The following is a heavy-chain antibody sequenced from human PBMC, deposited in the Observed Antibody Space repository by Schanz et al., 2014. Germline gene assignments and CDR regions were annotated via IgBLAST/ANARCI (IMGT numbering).Heavy chain of an antibody. Sequence: QVDLIQTGAEVGKPGASGKASGKVSGYRSRDASIHWVRAVPGRGLQWLGGFDLEQGQTIYAHEFQGRVIMTEDTSTDTAYLELSSLTSDDTAVYYCTFPTGPFYGSGSCFNYWGPGTLVTVSS. CDR3: TFPTGPFYGSGSCFNY. J-gene: IGHJ4*02. D-gene: IGHD3-10*01. CDR1: GYRSRDAS. V-gene: IGHV1-24*01. CDR2: FDLEQGQT.